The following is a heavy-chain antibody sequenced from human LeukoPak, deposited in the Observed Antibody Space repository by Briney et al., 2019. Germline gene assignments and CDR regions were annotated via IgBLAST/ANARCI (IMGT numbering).Heavy chain of an antibody. CDR1: GGSISSYY. D-gene: IGHD2-2*01. Sequence: PSETLSLTCTVSGGSISSYYWSWIQQPPGKGLEWIGYIYYSGSTNYNPSLKSRVTISVDTSKNQFSLKLSSVTAADTAVYYCAGRGYCSSTSCRDYWGQGTLVTVSS. J-gene: IGHJ4*02. V-gene: IGHV4-59*08. CDR2: IYYSGST. CDR3: AGRGYCSSTSCRDY.